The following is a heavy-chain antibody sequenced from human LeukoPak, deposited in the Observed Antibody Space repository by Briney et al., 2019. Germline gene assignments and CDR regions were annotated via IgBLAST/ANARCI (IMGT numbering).Heavy chain of an antibody. CDR3: AKGSYYYDSADYFDY. CDR1: GGSFSSSSYY. CDR2: LSGSGGNT. D-gene: IGHD3-22*01. J-gene: IGHJ4*02. Sequence: PSETLSLTCTVSGGSFSSSSYYWGWIRQPPGKGLEWVSTLSGSGGNTYYADSVKGRVTISRDNSKNTLYLQMNSLRAEDTAVYHCAKGSYYYDSADYFDYWGQGTLVTVSS. V-gene: IGHV3-23*01.